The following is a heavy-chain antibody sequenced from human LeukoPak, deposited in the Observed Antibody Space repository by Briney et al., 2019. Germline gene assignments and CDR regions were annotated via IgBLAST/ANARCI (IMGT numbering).Heavy chain of an antibody. CDR2: ISGSGGST. CDR1: GFTFSSYA. D-gene: IGHD2-2*01. CDR3: AKDWDIVVVPAASVDWFDP. J-gene: IGHJ5*02. V-gene: IGHV3-23*01. Sequence: PGGSLRLSCAASGFTFSSYAMSWVRQAPGKGLEWVSAISGSGGSTYYADSVKGRFTISRDNSKNTLYLQMNSLRAEDTAVYYCAKDWDIVVVPAASVDWFDPWGQGTLVTVSS.